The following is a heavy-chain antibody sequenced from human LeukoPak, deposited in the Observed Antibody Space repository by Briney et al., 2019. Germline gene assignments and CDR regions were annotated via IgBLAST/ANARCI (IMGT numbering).Heavy chain of an antibody. Sequence: PSETLSLTCTVSGGSISSYYWSWIRQPPGKGLEWIGYIYYSGSTNYNPSPKSRVTISVDTSKNQFSLKLSSVTAADTAVYYCASGALLPDAFDIWDQGTMVTVSS. CDR3: ASGALLPDAFDI. CDR1: GGSISSYY. V-gene: IGHV4-59*01. D-gene: IGHD1-26*01. J-gene: IGHJ3*02. CDR2: IYYSGST.